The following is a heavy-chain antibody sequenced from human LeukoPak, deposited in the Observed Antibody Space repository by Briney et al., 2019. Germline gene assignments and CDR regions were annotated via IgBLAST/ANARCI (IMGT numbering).Heavy chain of an antibody. CDR3: ARGQAHLYCSSTSCPDRNYYYYYGMDV. J-gene: IGHJ6*02. CDR1: GGSFSGYY. Sequence: KTSETLSLTCAVYGGSFSGYYWSWIRQPPGKGLEWIGEINHSGSTNYNPSLKSRVTISVDTSKNQFSLKLSSVTAADTAVYYCARGQAHLYCSSTSCPDRNYYYYYGMDVWGQGTTVTVSS. V-gene: IGHV4-34*01. D-gene: IGHD2-2*01. CDR2: INHSGST.